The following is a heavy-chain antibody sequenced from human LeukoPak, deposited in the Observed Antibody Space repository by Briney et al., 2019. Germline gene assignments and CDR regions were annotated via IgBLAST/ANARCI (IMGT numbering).Heavy chain of an antibody. V-gene: IGHV3-21*01. CDR1: GFTFSSYG. CDR3: ARDSGGNDYGDTPPAFDI. J-gene: IGHJ3*02. Sequence: PGGSLRLSCAASGFTFSSYGMHWVRQAPGKGLEWVSSISSSSSYIYYADSVKGRFTISRDNAKNSLYLQMNSLRAEDTAVYYCARDSGGNDYGDTPPAFDIWGQGTMVTVSS. CDR2: ISSSSSYI. D-gene: IGHD4-17*01.